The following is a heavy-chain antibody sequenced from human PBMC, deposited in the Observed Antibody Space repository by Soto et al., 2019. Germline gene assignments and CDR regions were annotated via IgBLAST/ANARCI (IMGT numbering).Heavy chain of an antibody. J-gene: IGHJ4*02. CDR1: GGSISSYY. D-gene: IGHD3-10*01. CDR3: ARPQGSYYQLDY. Sequence: PSETLSLTCTVSGGSISSYYWSWIRQPPGKGLEWIGYIYYSGSTNYNPSLKSRVTISVDTSKNQFSLKLSSVTAADTAVYYCARPQGSYYQLDYWGQGTLVTVSS. CDR2: IYYSGST. V-gene: IGHV4-59*01.